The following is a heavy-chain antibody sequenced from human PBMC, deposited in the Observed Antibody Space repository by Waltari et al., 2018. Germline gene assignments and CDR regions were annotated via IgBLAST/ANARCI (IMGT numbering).Heavy chain of an antibody. D-gene: IGHD6-13*01. J-gene: IGHJ4*02. CDR1: GFTFSSSW. CDR2: IKTDGSET. V-gene: IGHV3-7*01. Sequence: EVQVVESGGGLVQPGGSLRLSGAASGFTFSSSWMTWVRQAQGKGLEWVANIKTDGSETYYVDSVKGRFTISRDNTKNSLYLQMSSLRAEDTALYYCAIGGVETSWYWRYWGQGTLVTVSS. CDR3: AIGGVETSWYWRY.